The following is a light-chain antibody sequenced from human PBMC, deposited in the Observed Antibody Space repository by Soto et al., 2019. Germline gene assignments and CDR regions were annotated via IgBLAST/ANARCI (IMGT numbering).Light chain of an antibody. Sequence: QSVLTQPPSVSGAPGQRVTISCTGRSANIGAGYDVHWYQQLPGTAPKFLIYGNSNRPSGVPDRFSGSKSGTSASLAITGLQAEDDADYYCQSYDSSLSALFGGGTKLIVL. J-gene: IGLJ3*02. V-gene: IGLV1-40*01. CDR3: QSYDSSLSAL. CDR1: SANIGAGYD. CDR2: GNS.